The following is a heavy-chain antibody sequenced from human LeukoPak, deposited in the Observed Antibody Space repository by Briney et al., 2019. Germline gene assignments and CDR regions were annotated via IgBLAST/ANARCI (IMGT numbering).Heavy chain of an antibody. CDR1: GGSISSGGYY. J-gene: IGHJ4*02. Sequence: PSETLSLTCTVSGGSISSGGYYWSWIRQHPGKGLEWIGYIYYSGSTYYNPSLRSRVTISVDMSKNQFSLKLNSVTAADTAVYYCARHGGAYGFDYWGQGTLVTVSS. CDR2: IYYSGST. V-gene: IGHV4-31*03. D-gene: IGHD4-17*01. CDR3: ARHGGAYGFDY.